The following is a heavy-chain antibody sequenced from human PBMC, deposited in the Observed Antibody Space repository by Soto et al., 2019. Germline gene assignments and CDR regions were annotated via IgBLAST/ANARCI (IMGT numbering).Heavy chain of an antibody. J-gene: IGHJ5*02. CDR3: AGQTFTIAAASYGRSNWFDP. Sequence: SETLSLTCSASGGSITSSSHFWGWVRQPPGKGLEWIGTIYFTGNTYYTPSLKSRLTMSIDTSKNEFSLRLNSVTAADTAVYYCAGQTFTIAAASYGRSNWFDPWGLGTPVTVSS. V-gene: IGHV4-39*01. CDR1: GGSITSSSHF. CDR2: IYFTGNT. D-gene: IGHD6-25*01.